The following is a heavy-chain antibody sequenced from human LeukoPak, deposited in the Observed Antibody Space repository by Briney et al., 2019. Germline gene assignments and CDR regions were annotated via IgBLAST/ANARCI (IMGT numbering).Heavy chain of an antibody. CDR2: IYYSGST. CDR3: ARVNNVWFGELYWFDP. V-gene: IGHV4-59*01. CDR1: GGPISSYH. D-gene: IGHD3-10*01. Sequence: SETLSLTCTVSGGPISSYHWSWIRQPPGKGLEWIGYIYYSGSTNYNPSLKGRVTISVDTSKNQFSLKLSSVTAADTAVYYCARVNNVWFGELYWFDPWGQGTLVTVSS. J-gene: IGHJ5*02.